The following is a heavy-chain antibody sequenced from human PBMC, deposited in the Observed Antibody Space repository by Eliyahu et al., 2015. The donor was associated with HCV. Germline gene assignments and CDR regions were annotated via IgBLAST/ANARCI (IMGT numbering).Heavy chain of an antibody. CDR2: IGDTGHFK. CDR1: GFPFNEYS. V-gene: IGHV3-48*02. D-gene: IGHD2-15*01. Sequence: EVQLVESGGGLVQPGGSLXLXCTASGFPFNEYSINWVRQAPGKGLEWVSFIGDTGHFKFYADSVKGRFTVSRDNAKGSVFLQMSSLREEDTAVYYCARDSGAWARPPDYWGQGTLVTVSS. CDR3: ARDSGAWARPPDY. J-gene: IGHJ4*02.